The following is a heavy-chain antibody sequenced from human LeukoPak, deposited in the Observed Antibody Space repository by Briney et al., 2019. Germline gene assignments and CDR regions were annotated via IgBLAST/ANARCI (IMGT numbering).Heavy chain of an antibody. CDR1: GGSISSTNW. D-gene: IGHD2/OR15-2a*01. CDR3: ARINNQSKYRNTFDY. J-gene: IGHJ4*02. V-gene: IGHV4-4*02. CDR2: IYHSGST. Sequence: SETLSLTCAVSGGSISSTNWWSWVRQPPGEGLEWIGEIYHSGSTNYNPSLKSRVTISVDKPKNQFSLKLSSVTAADTAVYYCARINNQSKYRNTFDYWGQGTLVTVSS.